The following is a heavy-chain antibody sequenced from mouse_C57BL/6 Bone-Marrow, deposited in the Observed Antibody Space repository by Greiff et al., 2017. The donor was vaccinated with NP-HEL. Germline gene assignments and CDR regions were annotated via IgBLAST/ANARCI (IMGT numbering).Heavy chain of an antibody. CDR2: IRNKANNHAT. CDR1: GFTFSDAW. V-gene: IGHV6-6*01. J-gene: IGHJ1*03. Sequence: EVKLVESGGGLVQPGGSMKLSCAASGFTFSDAWMDWVRQSPEKGLEWVAEIRNKANNHATYYAESVKGRFTISRDDSKSSVYLQMNSLRAEDTGIYYCTRGDDPYWYFDVWGTGTTVTVSS. CDR3: TRGDDPYWYFDV.